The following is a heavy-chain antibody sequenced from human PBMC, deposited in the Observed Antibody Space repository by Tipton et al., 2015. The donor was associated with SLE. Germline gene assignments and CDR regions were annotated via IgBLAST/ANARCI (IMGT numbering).Heavy chain of an antibody. D-gene: IGHD5-18*01. J-gene: IGHJ4*02. CDR1: GGSISSSNW. Sequence: TLSLTCAVSGGSISSSNWWSWVRQPPGKGLEWIGEIYHSGSTNYNPSLKSRVTISVDTSKNQFSLKLSSVTAADTAVYYCATYTAMLTAFDYWGQGTLVTVSS. V-gene: IGHV4-4*02. CDR2: IYHSGST. CDR3: ATYTAMLTAFDY.